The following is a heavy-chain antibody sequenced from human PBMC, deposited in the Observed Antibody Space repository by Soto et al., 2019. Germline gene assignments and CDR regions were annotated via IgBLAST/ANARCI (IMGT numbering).Heavy chain of an antibody. CDR3: AKGALGGGWGDAFDI. CDR2: ISWDGGST. V-gene: IGHV3-43*01. D-gene: IGHD2-21*01. Sequence: GGSLRLSCAASGFTFDDYTMHWVRQAPGKCLEWVSLISWDGGSTYYADSVKGRFTISRDNSKNSLYLQMNSLRTEDTALYYCAKGALGGGWGDAFDIWGQGXMVTV. J-gene: IGHJ3*02. CDR1: GFTFDDYT.